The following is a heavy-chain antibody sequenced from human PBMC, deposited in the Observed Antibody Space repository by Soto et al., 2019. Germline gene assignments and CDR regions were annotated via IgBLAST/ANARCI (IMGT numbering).Heavy chain of an antibody. CDR2: MNTYNGNT. CDR3: ARAVLYSSSSQFFHY. J-gene: IGHJ1*01. V-gene: IGHV1-18*01. CDR1: GYTFTNYA. Sequence: QVQLVQSGAEVKRPGASVRVSCKASGYTFTNYAISWVRQAPGQGPEWMGWMNTYNGNTNYAEKLQGRVTMTTDTSTSTAYMELRSLRSDDTAVYYCARAVLYSSSSQFFHYWGQGTLVTVSS. D-gene: IGHD6-6*01.